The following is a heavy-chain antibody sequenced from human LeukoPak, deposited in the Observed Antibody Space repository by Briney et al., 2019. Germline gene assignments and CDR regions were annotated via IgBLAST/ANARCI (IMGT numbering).Heavy chain of an antibody. Sequence: KVGESLKISCKGSGYSFTSYWIGWVRQMPGKGLEWMGIIYPGDSDTRYSPSFQGQVTISADKSISTAYLQWSSLKASDTAMYYCARPAPRGYSGYDLLLFDYWGQGTLVTVSS. CDR2: IYPGDSDT. J-gene: IGHJ4*02. CDR1: GYSFTSYW. D-gene: IGHD5-12*01. V-gene: IGHV5-51*01. CDR3: ARPAPRGYSGYDLLLFDY.